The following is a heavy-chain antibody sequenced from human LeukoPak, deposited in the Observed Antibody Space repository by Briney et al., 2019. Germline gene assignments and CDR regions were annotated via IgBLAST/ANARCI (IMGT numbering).Heavy chain of an antibody. CDR1: GFTFSSYA. Sequence: PGGSLRLSCAASGFTFSSYAMNWVRQAPGKGLEWVAAISGSGGSTYYADSVKGRFTISRDNSKNTLYLQMNSLRAEDTAVYYCAKALMTTVTTPGAFDIWGQGTMVTVSS. D-gene: IGHD4-17*01. J-gene: IGHJ3*02. CDR3: AKALMTTVTTPGAFDI. CDR2: ISGSGGST. V-gene: IGHV3-23*01.